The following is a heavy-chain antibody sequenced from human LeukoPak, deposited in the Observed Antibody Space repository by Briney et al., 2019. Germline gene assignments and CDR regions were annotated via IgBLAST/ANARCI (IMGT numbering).Heavy chain of an antibody. J-gene: IGHJ5*02. V-gene: IGHV5-51*01. CDR3: ARRGNCRGGSCYSEAWFDP. CDR1: GYSFTNYW. CDR2: IYPGDSDT. Sequence: GESLKISCKGFGYSFTNYWIGWVRQMPGKGLEWMGIIYPGDSDTRYSPSFQGQVTIPADKSISTAYLQWSSLKASDTAMYYCARRGNCRGGSCYSEAWFDPWGQGTLVTVSS. D-gene: IGHD2-15*01.